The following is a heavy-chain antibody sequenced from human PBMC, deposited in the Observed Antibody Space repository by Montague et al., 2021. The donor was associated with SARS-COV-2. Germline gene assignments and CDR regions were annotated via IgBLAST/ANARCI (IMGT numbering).Heavy chain of an antibody. V-gene: IGHV4-59*08. CDR1: SACIVTLY. Sequence: SETLSLTCTVPSACIVTLYSGSVRQRTRLDLNYGRNMYAVFSTNYNPSLTSRVTMSVDTSKNQFSLKVNSVTAADTAVYYCARHYSATLPAVYWGQGTLVTVSS. J-gene: IGHJ4*02. D-gene: IGHD2-15*01. CDR2: MYAVFST. CDR3: ARHYSATLPAVY.